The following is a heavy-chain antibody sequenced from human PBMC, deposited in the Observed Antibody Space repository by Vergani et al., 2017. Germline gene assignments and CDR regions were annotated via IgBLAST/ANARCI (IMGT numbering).Heavy chain of an antibody. V-gene: IGHV4-4*02. D-gene: IGHD3-22*01. CDR3: ARLYYDSRPEGDAFDI. J-gene: IGHJ3*02. CDR2: IYHSGST. CDR1: GGSISSSNW. Sequence: QVQLQESGPGLVKPSGTLSLTCAVSGGSISSSNWWSWVRQPPGKGLEWIGEIYHSGSTNYNPSLKSRVTISVDTSKNQFSLKLSSVTAADTAVYYCARLYYDSRPEGDAFDIWGQGTMVTVSS.